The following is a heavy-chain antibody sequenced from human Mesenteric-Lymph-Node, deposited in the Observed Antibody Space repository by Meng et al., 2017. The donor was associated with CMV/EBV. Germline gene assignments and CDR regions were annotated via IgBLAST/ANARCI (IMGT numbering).Heavy chain of an antibody. D-gene: IGHD3-22*01. CDR1: GGIFSTYA. V-gene: IGHV1-69*01. CDR2: IIPIFHTT. J-gene: IGHJ4*02. CDR3: ARMGYYYDSSGYF. Sequence: KASGGIFSTYAFNWVRQAPGHGLEWMGGIIPIFHTTNYAQKFQGRVTITADESTSTAYMELSSLRSEDTAVYYCARMGYYYDSSGYFWGQGTLVTVSS.